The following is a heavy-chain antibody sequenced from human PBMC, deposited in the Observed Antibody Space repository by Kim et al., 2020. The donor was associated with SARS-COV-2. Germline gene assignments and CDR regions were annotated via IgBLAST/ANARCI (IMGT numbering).Heavy chain of an antibody. CDR3: ARPVAVSVWDV. CDR1: GVSISSNNW. Sequence: SETLSLTCAVSGVSISSNNWWSWVRQPPGRRLEWIGDIHHSGTTYYHPPLNSLAIILVDKSKNQSPLILTSASAAATVIYYSARPVAVSVWDVWLQETT. CDR2: IHHSGTT. V-gene: IGHV4-4*02. J-gene: IGHJ6*01.